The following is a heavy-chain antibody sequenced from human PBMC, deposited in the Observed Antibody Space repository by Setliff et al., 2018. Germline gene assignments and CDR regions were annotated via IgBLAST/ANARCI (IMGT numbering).Heavy chain of an antibody. CDR3: ARDSGNSGMIDY. V-gene: IGHV3-48*01. D-gene: IGHD6-25*01. J-gene: IGHJ4*02. CDR2: ISGSSYII. CDR1: GFTFSGYS. Sequence: PGGSLRLSCAASGFTFSGYSMNWVRQAPGKGLEWVSYISGSSYIITYADSVKGRFTISRDNAKNSLYLQMNSLRAEDTAVYYCARDSGNSGMIDYWGQGTPVTVSS.